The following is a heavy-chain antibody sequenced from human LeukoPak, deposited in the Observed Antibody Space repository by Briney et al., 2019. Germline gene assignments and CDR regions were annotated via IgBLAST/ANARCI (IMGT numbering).Heavy chain of an antibody. CDR3: ARQYYYDSSGYHDAFDI. Sequence: LSETLSLTCTVSGGSISSYYWSWIRQPPGKGLEWIGYIYYSGSTNYNPSLKSRVTISVDTSKNQFSLKLSSVTAADTAVYYCARQYYYDSSGYHDAFDIWGQGTMVTVSS. J-gene: IGHJ3*02. CDR1: GGSISSYY. CDR2: IYYSGST. D-gene: IGHD3-22*01. V-gene: IGHV4-59*08.